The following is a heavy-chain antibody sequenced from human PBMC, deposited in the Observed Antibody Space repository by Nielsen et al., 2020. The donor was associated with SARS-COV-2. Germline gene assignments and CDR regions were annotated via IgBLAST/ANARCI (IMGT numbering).Heavy chain of an antibody. CDR3: ARGSFSRDIWSGTPLDY. J-gene: IGHJ4*01. Sequence: ASVKVSCKASGYKFSNYYMYWVRQAPGQGLEWLGMINPGGGATYYPRKFQGRVTMTMDTSTTTVHMELSSLRSDDTAVYICARGSFSRDIWSGTPLDYWDQGTLVTVSS. V-gene: IGHV1-46*01. CDR1: GYKFSNYY. D-gene: IGHD3-3*01. CDR2: INPGGGAT.